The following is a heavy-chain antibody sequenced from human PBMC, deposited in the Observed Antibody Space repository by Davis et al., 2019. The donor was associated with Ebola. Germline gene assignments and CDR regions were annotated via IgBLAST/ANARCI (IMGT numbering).Heavy chain of an antibody. CDR2: IWYDGSNK. V-gene: IGHV3-33*06. J-gene: IGHJ4*02. CDR3: AKGGGYSYGRTDY. Sequence: GESLKISCAASGFTFSSYGMHWVRQAPGKGLEWVAVIWYDGSNKYYADSVKGRFTISRDNSKNTLYLQMNSLRVEDTAVYYCAKGGGYSYGRTDYWGQGTLVTVSS. D-gene: IGHD5-18*01. CDR1: GFTFSSYG.